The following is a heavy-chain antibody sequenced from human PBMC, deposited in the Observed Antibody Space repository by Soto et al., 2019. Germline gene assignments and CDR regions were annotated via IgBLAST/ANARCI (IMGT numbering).Heavy chain of an antibody. Sequence: GGSLRLSCEASGFTFSTYAMNWVRQAPGKGLEWVSYITSLSGTTYYADSVRGRFTISRDNAKNSLYLQMNGLRDEDTALYYCARRYNSTGRYLDLWGRGTLVTVSS. CDR3: ARRYNSTGRYLDL. V-gene: IGHV3-48*02. J-gene: IGHJ2*01. D-gene: IGHD6-13*01. CDR2: ITSLSGTT. CDR1: GFTFSTYA.